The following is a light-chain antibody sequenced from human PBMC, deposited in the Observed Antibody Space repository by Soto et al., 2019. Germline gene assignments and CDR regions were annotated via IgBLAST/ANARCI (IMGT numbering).Light chain of an antibody. CDR2: DAS. CDR3: QQRSSLPLT. Sequence: IVMTQSPATLSLSPGERDTLSCRSRQSIRTDLAWYQQKPGQAPRLLLFDASQRATGIPARLSGSVSGAEFTDPFSNREPEEFAVYYCQQRSSLPLTVGGGTEVEIK. V-gene: IGKV3-11*01. CDR1: QSIRTD. J-gene: IGKJ4*01.